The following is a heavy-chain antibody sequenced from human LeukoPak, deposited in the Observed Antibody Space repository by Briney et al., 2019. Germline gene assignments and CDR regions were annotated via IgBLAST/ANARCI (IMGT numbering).Heavy chain of an antibody. D-gene: IGHD1-20*01. V-gene: IGHV1-69*13. CDR1: GYTFTGNH. J-gene: IGHJ4*02. CDR2: IIPIFGTA. Sequence: GASVKVSCKASGYTFTGNHMHWVRQAPGQGLEWMGGIIPIFGTANYAQKFQGRVTITADESTSTAYMELSSLRSEDTAVYYCARGGVTGTDYWGQGTLVTVSS. CDR3: ARGGVTGTDY.